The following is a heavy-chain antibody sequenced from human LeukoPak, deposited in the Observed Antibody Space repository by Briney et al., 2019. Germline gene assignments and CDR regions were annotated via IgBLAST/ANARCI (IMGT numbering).Heavy chain of an antibody. J-gene: IGHJ3*02. CDR2: INPISGGT. V-gene: IGHV1-2*02. CDR1: GYTFTGYY. Sequence: ASVKVSCKASGYTFTGYYMHWVRQAPGQGVERMGWINPISGGTNYAQNFQGRVTMTRDTSITTAHMELSRLRSDDTAVYYCARSSRSWYNAFDIWGQGTLVTVSS. CDR3: ARSSRSWYNAFDI. D-gene: IGHD6-13*01.